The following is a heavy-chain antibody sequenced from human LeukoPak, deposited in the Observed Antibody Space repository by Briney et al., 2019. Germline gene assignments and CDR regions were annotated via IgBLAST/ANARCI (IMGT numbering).Heavy chain of an antibody. V-gene: IGHV3-9*01. D-gene: IGHD6-13*01. CDR2: ISWNSGSI. CDR3: AKENEQLADNWFDP. J-gene: IGHJ5*02. Sequence: LSLTCTVSGGSISSYYWSWIRQPPGKGLEWVSGISWNSGSIGYADSVKGRFTISRDNAKNSLYLQMNSLRAEDTALYYCAKENEQLADNWFDPWGQGTLVTVSS. CDR1: GGSISSYY.